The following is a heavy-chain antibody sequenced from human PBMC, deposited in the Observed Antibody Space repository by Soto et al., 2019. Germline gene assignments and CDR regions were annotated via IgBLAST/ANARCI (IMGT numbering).Heavy chain of an antibody. J-gene: IGHJ4*02. CDR3: ARPTSADYGDYGWDY. V-gene: IGHV3-7*01. D-gene: IGHD4-17*01. CDR1: TFTFNSYW. Sequence: EVQVVESGGGLVQPGGSLRLSCAASTFTFNSYWMSWVRRAPGKGLEWVANIKQDGSEKYYVDSVKGRFTISRDNAKNPLYLQVNSLRAEDTAVYYCARPTSADYGDYGWDYWGQGTLVTVSS. CDR2: IKQDGSEK.